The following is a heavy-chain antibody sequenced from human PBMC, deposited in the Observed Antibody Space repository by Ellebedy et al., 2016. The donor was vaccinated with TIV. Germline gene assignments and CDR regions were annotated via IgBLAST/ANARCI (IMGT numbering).Heavy chain of an antibody. CDR1: GGTFSSYA. D-gene: IGHD3-9*01. J-gene: IGHJ4*02. CDR2: IIPIFGTA. V-gene: IGHV1-69*13. Sequence: ASVKVSXKASGGTFSSYAISWVRQAPGQGLEWMGGIIPIFGTANYAQKFQGRVTITADESTSTAYMELSSLRSEDTAVYYCARSPFYDILTGYYIHYYFDYWGQGTLVTVSS. CDR3: ARSPFYDILTGYYIHYYFDY.